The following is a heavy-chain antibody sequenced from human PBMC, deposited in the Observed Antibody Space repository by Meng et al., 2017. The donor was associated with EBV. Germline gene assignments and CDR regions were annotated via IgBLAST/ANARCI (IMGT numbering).Heavy chain of an antibody. V-gene: IGHV3-53*01. CDR2: IYSGGST. CDR3: AKHRLGPLDY. D-gene: IGHD5-12*01. CDR1: GFTVSSNY. J-gene: IGHJ4*02. Sequence: EVRLVESGGGWFQPGGSLSLSCAASGFTVSSNYMGWVRQAPGKGLEWVSVIYSGGSTYYADSVKGRFTISRDNSKNTLYLQMNSLRAEDTAVYYCAKHRLGPLDYWGQGTLVTVSS.